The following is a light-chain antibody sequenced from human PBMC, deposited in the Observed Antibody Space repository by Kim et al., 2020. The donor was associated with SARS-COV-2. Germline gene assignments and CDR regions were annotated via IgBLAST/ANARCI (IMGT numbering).Light chain of an antibody. J-gene: IGKJ5*01. CDR3: QQYGGSPIT. V-gene: IGKV3-20*01. CDR1: QSVVSDY. CDR2: GAS. Sequence: EIVLTRSPGTLSLSPGERATLSCRASQSVVSDYLAWFQQKPGQAPRLLIYGASSRATGFPDRFGGSGSGTDFTLTISRLEPEDFAVYYCQQYGGSPITFGQGTRLEIK.